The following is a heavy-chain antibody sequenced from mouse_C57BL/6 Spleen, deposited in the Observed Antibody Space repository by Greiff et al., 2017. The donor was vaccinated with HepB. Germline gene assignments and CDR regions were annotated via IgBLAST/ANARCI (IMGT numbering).Heavy chain of an antibody. D-gene: IGHD1-1*01. CDR3: AREGYGSSYAAY. Sequence: VQLQQPGAELVKPGASVKLSCKASGYTFTSYWMHWVKQRPGQGLEWIGMIHPNSGSTNYNEKFKSKATLTVDKSSSTAYMQLSSLTSEDSAFYYCAREGYGSSYAAYWGQGTLVTVSA. V-gene: IGHV1-64*01. J-gene: IGHJ3*01. CDR1: GYTFTSYW. CDR2: IHPNSGST.